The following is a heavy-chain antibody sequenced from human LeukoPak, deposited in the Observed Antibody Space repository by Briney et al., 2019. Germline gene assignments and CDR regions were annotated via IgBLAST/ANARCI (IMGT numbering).Heavy chain of an antibody. J-gene: IGHJ5*02. CDR2: INPNSGGT. CDR3: ARDSSLLLWFGELLS. V-gene: IGHV1-2*02. Sequence: ASVKVSCKASGYTFTGYYIHWVRQAPGQGLEWMGWINPNSGGTNYAQKFQGRVTMTRDTSIRTAYMELSRLRSDDTAVYYCARDSSLLLWFGELLSWGQGTLVTVSS. D-gene: IGHD3-10*01. CDR1: GYTFTGYY.